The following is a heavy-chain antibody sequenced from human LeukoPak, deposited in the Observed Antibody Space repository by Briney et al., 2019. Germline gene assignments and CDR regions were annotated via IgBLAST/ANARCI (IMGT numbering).Heavy chain of an antibody. J-gene: IGHJ4*02. V-gene: IGHV5-51*01. Sequence: GESLKISCKGAGYSFTSYWIGWVRQMPGKGPEWMGVIYPGDSHTRYSPSFQGQGTISADKSISTAYLQWNSLKASDTAIYYCTRSPDIDILTGYSRYYFDYWGQGTLVTVSS. D-gene: IGHD3-9*01. CDR3: TRSPDIDILTGYSRYYFDY. CDR1: GYSFTSYW. CDR2: IYPGDSHT.